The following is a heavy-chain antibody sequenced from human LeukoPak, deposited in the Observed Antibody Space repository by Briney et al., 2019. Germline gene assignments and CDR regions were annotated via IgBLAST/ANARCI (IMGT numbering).Heavy chain of an antibody. CDR2: IYYSGST. Sequence: PSETLSLTRTVSGGSISSYYWSWIRQPPGKGLEWIGYIYYSGSTNYNPSLKSRVTISVDTSKNQFSLKLSSVTAADTAVYYCARGRGVGATTWGQGTLVTVSS. V-gene: IGHV4-59*01. CDR3: ARGRGVGATT. J-gene: IGHJ4*02. CDR1: GGSISSYY. D-gene: IGHD1-26*01.